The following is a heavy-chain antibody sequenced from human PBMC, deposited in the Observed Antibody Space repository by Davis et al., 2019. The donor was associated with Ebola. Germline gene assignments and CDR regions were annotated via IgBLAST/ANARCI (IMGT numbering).Heavy chain of an antibody. CDR2: INPRDSYT. CDR3: ARGGDYNWNSLTGMDV. CDR1: GYSFTSSW. Sequence: GESLKISCKGSGYSFTSSWIGWVRQMPGKGLEWVGRINPRDSYTFYSPPFQGHVTISADTSINTAYLQWRSLKASDTAMYYCARGGDYNWNSLTGMDVWGQGTTVTVPS. V-gene: IGHV5-10-1*01. J-gene: IGHJ6*02. D-gene: IGHD1-7*01.